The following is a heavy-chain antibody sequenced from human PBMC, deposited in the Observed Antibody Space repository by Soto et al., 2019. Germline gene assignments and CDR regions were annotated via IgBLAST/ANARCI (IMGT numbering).Heavy chain of an antibody. J-gene: IGHJ4*02. CDR1: GGTFSSYA. CDR2: IIPIFGTA. CDR3: ARRVGDYGDYIFYY. Sequence: GASVKVSCKASGGTFSSYAISWVRQAPGQGLEWMGGIIPIFGTANYAQKFQGRVTITADESTSTAYMELSSLRSEDTAVYYCARRVGDYGDYIFYYWGQGTLVTVSS. V-gene: IGHV1-69*13. D-gene: IGHD4-17*01.